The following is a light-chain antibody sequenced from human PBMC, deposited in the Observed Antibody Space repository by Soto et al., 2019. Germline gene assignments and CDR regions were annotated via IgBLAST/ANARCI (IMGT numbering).Light chain of an antibody. J-gene: IGKJ2*01. CDR3: QQYNSYSPYT. V-gene: IGKV1-5*03. Sequence: DIQMTQSPSTLSASVGDRVTITCRASPSISRWLAWYHQKPGKAPKLLIYKASSLESGVPSRFSGIGSGTEFTITVNSLQLDDFGTYSYQQYNSYSPYTFGQGTKLEIK. CDR2: KAS. CDR1: PSISRW.